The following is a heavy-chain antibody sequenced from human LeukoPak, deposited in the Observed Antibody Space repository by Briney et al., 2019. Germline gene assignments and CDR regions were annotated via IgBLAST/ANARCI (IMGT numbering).Heavy chain of an antibody. CDR1: GGSISSGTYY. V-gene: IGHV4-61*01. J-gene: IGHJ4*02. D-gene: IGHD4-17*01. CDR3: ARGDDHDYGDLYFDY. CDR2: IYYSGST. Sequence: SETLSLTCTVSGGSISSGTYYWAWIRQPPGKGLEWIGYIYYSGSTNYNPPLKSRVTISVDTSKNQFSLKLSSVTPADTAVYYCARGDDHDYGDLYFDYWGQGTLVTASS.